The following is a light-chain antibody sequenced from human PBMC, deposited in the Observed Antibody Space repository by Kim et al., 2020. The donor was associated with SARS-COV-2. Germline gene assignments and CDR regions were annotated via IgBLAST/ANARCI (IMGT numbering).Light chain of an antibody. CDR1: QDISNY. V-gene: IGKV1-33*01. J-gene: IGKJ5*01. CDR2: DAS. Sequence: AVGDRVNITCQASQDISNYLNWYQQKPGKAPKLLIYDASNLETGVPSRFSGSGSGTDFTFTISSLQPEDIATYYCQQYDNLPPLTFGQGTRLEIK. CDR3: QQYDNLPPLT.